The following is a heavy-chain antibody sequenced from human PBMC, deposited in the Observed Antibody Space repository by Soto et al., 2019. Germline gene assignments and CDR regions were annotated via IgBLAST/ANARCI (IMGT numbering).Heavy chain of an antibody. D-gene: IGHD6-13*01. Sequence: GGSLRLSCAASGFTFSSYSMSWVRQAPGKGLEWVSGINNIGGSTAYADSVKGRFTISRDNSMSTLDLEMNSLRAEDTAVYYCAKKVEESGTFDYWGQGTLVTVS. CDR1: GFTFSSYS. CDR3: AKKVEESGTFDY. J-gene: IGHJ4*02. CDR2: INNIGGST. V-gene: IGHV3-23*01.